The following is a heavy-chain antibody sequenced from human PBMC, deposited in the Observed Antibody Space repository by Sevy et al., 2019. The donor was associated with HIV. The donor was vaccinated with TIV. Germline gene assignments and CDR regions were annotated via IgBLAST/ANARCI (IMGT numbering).Heavy chain of an antibody. V-gene: IGHV3-23*01. CDR1: GFTFSKYS. D-gene: IGHD2-8*01. Sequence: GGSLRLSCAASGFTFSKYSMSWVRQPPGKGLEWVSTLSFGCGEINYADSVKVRFTISRDNSKSSVYLQMNNLRPEDTGVYYCAREGCTKPHDYWGQGTLVTVSS. CDR3: AREGCTKPHDY. J-gene: IGHJ4*02. CDR2: LSFGCGEI.